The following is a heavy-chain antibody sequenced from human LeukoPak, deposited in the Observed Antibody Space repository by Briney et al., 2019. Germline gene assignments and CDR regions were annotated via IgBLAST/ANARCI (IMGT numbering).Heavy chain of an antibody. CDR1: GFPFSTYA. V-gene: IGHV3-23*01. D-gene: IGHD3-22*01. CDR2: ISGSGGST. J-gene: IGHJ5*02. CDR3: AKDTDYYDSSGYHR. Sequence: GGTLRLSCAASGFPFSTYAMNWVRQAPGKGLEWVSAISGSGGSTYYADSVKGRFTISRDNSKNTLYLQMNSLRAEDTAVYYCAKDTDYYDSSGYHRWGQGTLVTVSS.